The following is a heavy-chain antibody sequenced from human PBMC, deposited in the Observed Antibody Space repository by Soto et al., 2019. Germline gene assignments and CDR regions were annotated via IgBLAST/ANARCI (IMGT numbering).Heavy chain of an antibody. Sequence: QAQLVQSGAEVKKPGASVKVSCKASGYTFTSYAMHWVCQAPGQRLEWMGWINAGNGNTKYSQKFQGRVTITRDTSASTAYMELSSLRSEDTAVCYCARERITMVRGRSWFDPWGQGTLVTVSS. J-gene: IGHJ5*02. D-gene: IGHD3-10*01. CDR2: INAGNGNT. CDR1: GYTFTSYA. CDR3: ARERITMVRGRSWFDP. V-gene: IGHV1-3*01.